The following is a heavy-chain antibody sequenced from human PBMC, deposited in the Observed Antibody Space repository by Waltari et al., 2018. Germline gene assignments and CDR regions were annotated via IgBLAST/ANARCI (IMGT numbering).Heavy chain of an antibody. V-gene: IGHV4-34*01. J-gene: IGHJ2*01. CDR2: INHSGST. Sequence: QVQLQQWGAGLLKPSETLSLTCAVYGGSFSGYYWSWIRQPPGKGLEWIGEINHSGSTNYNPSLKSRVTISVDTSKNQFSLKLSSVTAADTAVYYCARGAGYSYGRGYFDLWGRGTLVTVSS. CDR1: GGSFSGYY. D-gene: IGHD5-18*01. CDR3: ARGAGYSYGRGYFDL.